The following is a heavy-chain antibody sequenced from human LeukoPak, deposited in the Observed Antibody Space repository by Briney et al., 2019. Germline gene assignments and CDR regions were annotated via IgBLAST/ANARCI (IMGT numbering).Heavy chain of an antibody. CDR1: GFTFSSYA. CDR3: ARGRLGYCTRTSCDDYYYYGMDV. CDR2: ISYDGSNK. J-gene: IGHJ6*02. D-gene: IGHD2-2*01. V-gene: IGHV3-30-3*01. Sequence: GGSLRLSCAASGFTFSSYAMHWVRQAPGKGLEWVAVISYDGSNKYYADSVKGRFTIFRDNAKNSLYLQMNSLRAEDTAVYYCARGRLGYCTRTSCDDYYYYGMDVWGQGTTVTVSS.